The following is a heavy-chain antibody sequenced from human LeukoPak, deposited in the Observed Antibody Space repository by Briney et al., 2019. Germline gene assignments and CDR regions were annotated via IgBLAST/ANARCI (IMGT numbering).Heavy chain of an antibody. Sequence: PGGSLRLSCAASGFTFSKFGMHWVRQAPGEGLEWVSFIRYDGNNKYYADSVKGRFTISRDSSKNTLYLQMNTLRREDTAVYYCSKVVQEGSAFEIWGQGTMVTVSS. D-gene: IGHD3-10*01. CDR1: GFTFSKFG. V-gene: IGHV3-30*02. J-gene: IGHJ3*02. CDR2: IRYDGNNK. CDR3: SKVVQEGSAFEI.